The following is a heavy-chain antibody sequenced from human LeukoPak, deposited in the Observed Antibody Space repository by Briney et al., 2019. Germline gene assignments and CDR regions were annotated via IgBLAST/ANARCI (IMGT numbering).Heavy chain of an antibody. CDR2: MKSKFDGGTT. CDR3: AKRLNKGVGSSWSFDY. Sequence: GGSLRLSCAASGFTFSNAWMSWVRQAPGKGLEWVGRMKSKFDGGTTDYAAPVKGRFTISRDDSKDTLCLQMSSLKTEDTAVYYCAKRLNKGVGSSWSFDYWGQGTLVTVSS. J-gene: IGHJ4*02. CDR1: GFTFSNAW. V-gene: IGHV3-15*01. D-gene: IGHD6-13*01.